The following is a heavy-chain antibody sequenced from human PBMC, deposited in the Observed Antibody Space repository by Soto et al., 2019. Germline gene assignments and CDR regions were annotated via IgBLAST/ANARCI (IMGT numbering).Heavy chain of an antibody. CDR1: GGSISSSSYY. Sequence: SETLSLTCTVSGGSISSSSYYWGWIRQPPGKGLEWIGSIYYSGSTYYNPSLKSRVTISVDTSKNHFSLKLSSVTAADTAVYYCARQFCDSSAYSIAYWGQGTLVTVSS. V-gene: IGHV4-39*01. D-gene: IGHD3-22*01. CDR3: ARQFCDSSAYSIAY. J-gene: IGHJ4*02. CDR2: IYYSGST.